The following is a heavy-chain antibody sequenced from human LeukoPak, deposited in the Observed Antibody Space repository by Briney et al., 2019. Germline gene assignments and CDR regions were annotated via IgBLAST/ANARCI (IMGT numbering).Heavy chain of an antibody. V-gene: IGHV4-4*07. CDR3: ARVAPWELLKGGFDY. D-gene: IGHD1-26*01. CDR1: GGSISSYY. J-gene: IGHJ4*02. CDR2: IYTSGST. Sequence: SETLSLTCTVSGGSISSYYWSWIRQPAGKGLEWIGRIYTSGSTNYNPSLKSRVTMSVDTSKNQFSLKLSSVTAADTAMYYCARVAPWELLKGGFDYWGQGTLVTVSS.